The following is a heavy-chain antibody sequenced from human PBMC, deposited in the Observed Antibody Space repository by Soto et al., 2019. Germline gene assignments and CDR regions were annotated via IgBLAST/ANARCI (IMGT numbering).Heavy chain of an antibody. CDR2: IYYSGST. J-gene: IGHJ4*02. CDR1: GGSITSSSYY. Sequence: QLQLQESGPGLVKPSETLSLTCTVSGGSITSSSYYCGWIRQPPGKGLEWIGSIYYSGSTYYNPSRKISETLSVDTTKNQFSLKLSSVTAADRAVYNCARHGLGNYYESSGGYLGQGTLVTVSS. V-gene: IGHV4-39*01. D-gene: IGHD3-22*01. CDR3: ARHGLGNYYESSGGY.